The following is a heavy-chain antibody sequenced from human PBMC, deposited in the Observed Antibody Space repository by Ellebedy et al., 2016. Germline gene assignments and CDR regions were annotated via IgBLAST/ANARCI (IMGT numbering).Heavy chain of an antibody. D-gene: IGHD3-10*01. CDR2: INPNGGST. CDR3: ERDQVRGVINHYYYGMDV. V-gene: IGHV1-46*01. CDR1: GYTFTSYY. J-gene: IGHJ6*02. Sequence: ASVKVSXXASGYTFTSYYMHWVRQAPGQGLEWMGIINPNGGSTSYAQKFQGRVTMTRDTSTSTVYMELSSLRSEDKAVYYCERDQVRGVINHYYYGMDVWGQGTTVTVSS.